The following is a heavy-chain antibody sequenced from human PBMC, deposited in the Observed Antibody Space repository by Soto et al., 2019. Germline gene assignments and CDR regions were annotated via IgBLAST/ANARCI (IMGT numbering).Heavy chain of an antibody. CDR3: AREMNPGIAAAGNAFDI. CDR2: IYYSGST. J-gene: IGHJ3*02. Sequence: PSETLSLTCTVSGGSISSSSYYWGWIRQPPGKGLEWIGSIYYSGSTYYNPSLKSRVTISVDTSKNQFSLKLSSVTAADTAVYYCAREMNPGIAAAGNAFDIWGQGTMVTVSS. D-gene: IGHD6-13*01. CDR1: GGSISSSSYY. V-gene: IGHV4-39*02.